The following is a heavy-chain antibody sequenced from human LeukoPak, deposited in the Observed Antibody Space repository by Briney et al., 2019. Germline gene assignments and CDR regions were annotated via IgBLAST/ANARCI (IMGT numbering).Heavy chain of an antibody. J-gene: IGHJ4*02. D-gene: IGHD6-6*01. Sequence: SETLSLTCTVSGGSISRYYWSWIRQPPGKGLEWIGYIYDSGSTNYKPSLKSRVTISVDTSKNQFSLKLSSVTAADTALYYCARARYSSSPFDYWGQGTLVTVSS. CDR2: IYDSGST. CDR3: ARARYSSSPFDY. V-gene: IGHV4-59*01. CDR1: GGSISRYY.